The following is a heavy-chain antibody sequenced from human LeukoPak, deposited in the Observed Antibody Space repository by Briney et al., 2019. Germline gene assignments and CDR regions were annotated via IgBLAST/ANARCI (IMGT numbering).Heavy chain of an antibody. D-gene: IGHD4-23*01. CDR3: AKSVSRYGGINVYYFDS. CDR1: VLSFNTYA. J-gene: IGHJ4*02. V-gene: IGHV3-23*01. CDR2: LNHSGSHT. Sequence: AGGSLRLSCSASVLSFNTYAFNWVRQAPGKALEWVSSLNHSGSHTHYADSVKGRLTISRDNSKNTVNLHMNSLTADDTAIYYCAKSVSRYGGINVYYFDSWGQGTLVTVSS.